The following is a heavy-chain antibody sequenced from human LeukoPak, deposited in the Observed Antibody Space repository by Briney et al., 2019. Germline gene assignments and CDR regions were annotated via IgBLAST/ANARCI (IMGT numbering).Heavy chain of an antibody. CDR3: ARSRHSSSWYYYYGMDV. Sequence: SETLSLTCTVSGGSIRSSSYYWGWIRQPPGKGLEWIGNIYYSGSTYYNPSLKSRVTISVDTSKNQFSLKLSSVTAADTAVYYCARSRHSSSWYYYYGMDVWGQGTTVTVSS. V-gene: IGHV4-39*07. D-gene: IGHD6-13*01. CDR2: IYYSGST. CDR1: GGSIRSSSYY. J-gene: IGHJ6*02.